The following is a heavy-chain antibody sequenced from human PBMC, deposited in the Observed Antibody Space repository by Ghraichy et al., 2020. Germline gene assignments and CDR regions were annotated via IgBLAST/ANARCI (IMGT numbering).Heavy chain of an antibody. D-gene: IGHD2-2*01. CDR2: IYYIGST. J-gene: IGHJ5*02. CDR1: GGSVSGYY. V-gene: IGHV4-59*02. Sequence: SETPSLTCGVSGGSVSGYYWSWIRQTPGKGLEWIGYIYYIGSTNYNPSLKRRVSISVDTSKNQFSLNLSSVTTADTAVYYCARVIGEDIVVVPALDPWGQGTLVTVSS. CDR3: ARVIGEDIVVVPALDP.